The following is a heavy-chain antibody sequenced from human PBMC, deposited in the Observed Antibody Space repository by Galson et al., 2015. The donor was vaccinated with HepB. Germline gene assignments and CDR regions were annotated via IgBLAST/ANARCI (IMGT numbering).Heavy chain of an antibody. V-gene: IGHV1-46*01. CDR3: ARDSTVDYYYHYGMDV. Sequence: SVKVSCKASGYTFTRYYMQWVRQAPGQGLEWMGIINPSDGRTAYSQKLKGRVTMTRDTSTSTVYMELSTLTSEDTAVYYCARDSTVDYYYHYGMDVWGQGTTVTVSS. D-gene: IGHD3/OR15-3a*01. CDR2: INPSDGRT. CDR1: GYTFTRYY. J-gene: IGHJ6*02.